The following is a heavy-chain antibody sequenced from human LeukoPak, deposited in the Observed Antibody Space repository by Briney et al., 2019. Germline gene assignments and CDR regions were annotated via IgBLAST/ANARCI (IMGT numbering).Heavy chain of an antibody. CDR1: GFTFSSYA. Sequence: GGSLRLSCAASGFTFSSYAMSWVRQGQGKGPEWVSSISDRGNSTYTAASVKGRFTISRDNSKNTLYLQMNSLRAEDTAVYYCAKDLIYSSSWSDNWGQGTLVTVSS. J-gene: IGHJ1*01. V-gene: IGHV3-23*01. D-gene: IGHD6-13*01. CDR3: AKDLIYSSSWSDN. CDR2: ISDRGNST.